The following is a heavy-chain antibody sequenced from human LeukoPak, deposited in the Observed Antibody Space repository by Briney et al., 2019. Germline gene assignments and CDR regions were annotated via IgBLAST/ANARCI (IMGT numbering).Heavy chain of an antibody. D-gene: IGHD3-9*01. Sequence: PSETLSFTCTVSGGSISSYYWSWIRQPPGKGLEWIGYIYYSGSTNYNPSLKSRVTISVDTSKNQFSLKLSSVTAADTAVYYCARGGPLRYFDWTWGQGTLVTVSS. J-gene: IGHJ4*02. CDR1: GGSISSYY. CDR3: ARGGPLRYFDWT. V-gene: IGHV4-59*01. CDR2: IYYSGST.